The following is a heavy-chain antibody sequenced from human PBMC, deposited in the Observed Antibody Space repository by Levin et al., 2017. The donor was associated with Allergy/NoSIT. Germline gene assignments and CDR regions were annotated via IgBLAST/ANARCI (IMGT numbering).Heavy chain of an antibody. D-gene: IGHD5-12*01. Sequence: SQTLSLTCAVSGGSISSYYWNWIRQPPGKGLEWIGYIYYSGSTDYNPSLKSRVTISVDTSKDQFSLNLTSVTAADTAVYYCARSVARLTFDIWGQGTMVTVSS. CDR2: IYYSGST. V-gene: IGHV4-59*01. CDR3: ARSVARLTFDI. J-gene: IGHJ3*02. CDR1: GGSISSYY.